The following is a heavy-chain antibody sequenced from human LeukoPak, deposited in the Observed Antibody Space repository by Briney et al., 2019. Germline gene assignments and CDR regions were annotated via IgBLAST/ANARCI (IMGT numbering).Heavy chain of an antibody. CDR3: AKETAIMAPGHFDY. V-gene: IGHV3-23*01. D-gene: IGHD3-16*01. J-gene: IGHJ4*02. Sequence: VQPGGAPRNSCATSKFTLYSHAKRWGPPAPGEGREWGSPISGSGGTTYYADSVKGRFTISRDNSKNTLYLQMNSLRADDTAVYYCAKETAIMAPGHFDYWGQGTLVTVSS. CDR1: KFTLYSHA. CDR2: ISGSGGTT.